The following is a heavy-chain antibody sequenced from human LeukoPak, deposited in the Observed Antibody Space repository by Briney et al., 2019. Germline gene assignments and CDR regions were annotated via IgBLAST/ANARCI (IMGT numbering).Heavy chain of an antibody. CDR2: ISWNSGSI. J-gene: IGHJ3*02. V-gene: IGHV3-9*01. CDR1: GFTFDDYA. D-gene: IGHD4-17*01. CDR3: AKDPIHDYGDYIAAFDI. Sequence: PGGSLRLSCAASGFTFDDYAMHWVRHAPGKGLEWVSGISWNSGSIGYADSVKGRFTISRDNAKNSLYLQMNSLRAEDTALYYCAKDPIHDYGDYIAAFDIWGQGTMVTVSS.